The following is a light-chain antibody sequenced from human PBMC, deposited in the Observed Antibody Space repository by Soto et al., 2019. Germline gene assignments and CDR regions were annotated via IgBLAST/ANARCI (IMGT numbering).Light chain of an antibody. Sequence: QSALAQPASVSGSPGQSITISCTGSGSDIATFNYVSWYQQYPCKAPKLLIYQVTSRASGVSHRFSGAKSGNTAALTISRLQPEDEAEYYCNSYSSTSFYVFGSGTKVTVL. J-gene: IGLJ1*01. CDR2: QVT. V-gene: IGLV2-14*01. CDR3: NSYSSTSFYV. CDR1: GSDIATFNY.